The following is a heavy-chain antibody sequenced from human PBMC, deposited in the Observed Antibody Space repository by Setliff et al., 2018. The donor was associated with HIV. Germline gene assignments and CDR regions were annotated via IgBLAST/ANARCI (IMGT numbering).Heavy chain of an antibody. CDR3: ARDFLRSGYFDH. Sequence: PSETLSLTCGVSGGSMSGDYYWSWIRQRPGKGLEWIGYIYYSGSTSYNPSLKSRLTMSVDTSKNYFSLKLRSVTAADTAVYYCARDFLRSGYFDHWGQGKLVTVSS. D-gene: IGHD4-17*01. V-gene: IGHV4-31*11. J-gene: IGHJ4*02. CDR1: GGSMSGDYY. CDR2: IYYSGST.